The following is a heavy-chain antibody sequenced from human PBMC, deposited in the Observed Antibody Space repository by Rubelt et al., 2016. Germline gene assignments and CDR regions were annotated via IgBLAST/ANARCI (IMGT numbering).Heavy chain of an antibody. J-gene: IGHJ5*02. V-gene: IGHV4-39*07. CDR1: GGSISSRSYY. D-gene: IGHD6-6*01. Sequence: QVQLQESGPGLVKPSETLSLTCTVSGGSISSRSYYWGWFRQPPGKGLEWIGSISYSGTTYYNPSLKSRVIISADTSKNHFSLMLSSVTAADTAVYYCARYLRGAARGFDPWGQGTLVIVSS. CDR2: ISYSGTT. CDR3: ARYLRGAARGFDP.